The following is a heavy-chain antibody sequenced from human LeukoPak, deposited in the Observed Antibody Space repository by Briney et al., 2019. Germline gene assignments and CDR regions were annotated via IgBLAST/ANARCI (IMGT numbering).Heavy chain of an antibody. CDR2: ISSSSSYI. J-gene: IGHJ4*02. V-gene: IGHV3-21*01. CDR3: ARVLEMATTDY. Sequence: GGSLRLSCAASGFTFSSYSMNWVRQAPGKGLEWVSSISSSSSYIYYADSVKGRFTISRDNAKNSLYLQVNSLRAEDTAVYYCARVLEMATTDYWGQGTLVTVSS. CDR1: GFTFSSYS. D-gene: IGHD5-24*01.